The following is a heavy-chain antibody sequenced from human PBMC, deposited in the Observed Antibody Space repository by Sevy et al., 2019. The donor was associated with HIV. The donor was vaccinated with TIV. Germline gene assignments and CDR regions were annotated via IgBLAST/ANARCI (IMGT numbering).Heavy chain of an antibody. V-gene: IGHV3-64D*06. Sequence: GGSLRLSCSASRFPFNSYAMHWARQAPGKALEYVSVITSNGGNTNYSDSVKGRFTISRDNSKNTLYLQMSSLRGEDTAVYYCVKDLMFGSGSTLYYGLDVWGHGTTVTVSS. CDR3: VKDLMFGSGSTLYYGLDV. J-gene: IGHJ6*02. D-gene: IGHD6-19*01. CDR1: RFPFNSYA. CDR2: ITSNGGNT.